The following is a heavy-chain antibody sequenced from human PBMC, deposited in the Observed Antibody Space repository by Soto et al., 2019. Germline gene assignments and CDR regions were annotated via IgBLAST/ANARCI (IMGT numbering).Heavy chain of an antibody. Sequence: ASVKVSCKASGYTFTSYGISWVRQAPGQGLEWMGWISAYNGNTNYAQKLQGRVTMTTDTSTSTAYMELRSLRSDDTAVYYCARGSIVVVTDNAFDSWGQGTMVTISS. CDR2: ISAYNGNT. J-gene: IGHJ3*02. CDR3: ARGSIVVVTDNAFDS. D-gene: IGHD2-21*02. V-gene: IGHV1-18*01. CDR1: GYTFTSYG.